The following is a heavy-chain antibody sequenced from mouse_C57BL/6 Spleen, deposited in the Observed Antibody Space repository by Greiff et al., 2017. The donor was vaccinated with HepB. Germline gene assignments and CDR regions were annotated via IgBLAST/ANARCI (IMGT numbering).Heavy chain of an antibody. CDR3: ARFPDITTVVATGYFDY. CDR2: IGPGSGST. V-gene: IGHV1-77*01. CDR1: GYTFTDYY. J-gene: IGHJ2*01. D-gene: IGHD1-1*01. Sequence: VQLQQSGAELVKPGASVKISCKASGYTFTDYYINWVKQRPGQGLEWIGKIGPGSGSTYYNEKFKGKATLTADKSSSTAYMQLSSLTSEDSAVYFCARFPDITTVVATGYFDYWGQGTTLTVSS.